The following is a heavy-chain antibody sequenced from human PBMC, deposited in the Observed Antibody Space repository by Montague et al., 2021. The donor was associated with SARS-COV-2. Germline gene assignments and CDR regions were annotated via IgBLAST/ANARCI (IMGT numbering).Heavy chain of an antibody. CDR3: ASQTLGITIFGVVNGRWFDH. D-gene: IGHD3-3*01. Sequence: SETLSLTCTVSGGSISSSSYYWGWIRQPPGKGLEWIGNIYYSGSTYYNPSLKSRVTISVDTSKNQFSLKLSSVAAADTAVYYCASQTLGITIFGVVNGRWFDHWGQGTLVTVSS. J-gene: IGHJ5*02. CDR2: IYYSGST. CDR1: GGSISSSSYY. V-gene: IGHV4-39*01.